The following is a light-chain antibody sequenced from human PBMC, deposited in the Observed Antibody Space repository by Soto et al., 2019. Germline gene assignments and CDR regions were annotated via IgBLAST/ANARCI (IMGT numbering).Light chain of an antibody. CDR2: AAS. Sequence: DIQMTQSPSSLSASVGDRFTITCRASQSISSYLNWYQQKPGKAPKLLIYAASSLQSGVPSRFSGSGSGTDFTLTISSLQPEDFATYYCQQSYSTPPVTFGQGTKVDIK. CDR3: QQSYSTPPVT. J-gene: IGKJ1*01. CDR1: QSISSY. V-gene: IGKV1-39*01.